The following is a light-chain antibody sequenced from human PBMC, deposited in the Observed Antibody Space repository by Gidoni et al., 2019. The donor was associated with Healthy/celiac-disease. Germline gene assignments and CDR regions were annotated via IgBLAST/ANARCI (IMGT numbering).Light chain of an antibody. V-gene: IGKV1-5*03. CDR2: KAS. Sequence: DIQLTQSPSTLSASVGDRVTITCRASQSISSWLAWYQQKTGKAPKLLIYKASSLESGGPSRFSGSGSGTEFTLTISSLQPDDVATYYCQQYNSDTLTFXGXTKVXIK. CDR1: QSISSW. CDR3: QQYNSDTLT. J-gene: IGKJ4*01.